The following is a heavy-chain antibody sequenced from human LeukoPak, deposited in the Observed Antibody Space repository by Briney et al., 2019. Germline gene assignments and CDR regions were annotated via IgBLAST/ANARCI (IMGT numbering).Heavy chain of an antibody. J-gene: IGHJ4*02. CDR2: ISTKRYGETA. CDR1: GFTFGDYP. CDR3: LRGLAPTVGQWYFDY. D-gene: IGHD2-8*01. Sequence: PGGSLRLSCTASGFTFGDYPMNWVRLAPGKGLEWLAFISTKRYGETAHYAASVAGRFTLSRDDSNSVAYLQMNFLRTDDTGVYHCLRGLAPTVGQWYFDYSGQGTMVTVSS. V-gene: IGHV3-49*04.